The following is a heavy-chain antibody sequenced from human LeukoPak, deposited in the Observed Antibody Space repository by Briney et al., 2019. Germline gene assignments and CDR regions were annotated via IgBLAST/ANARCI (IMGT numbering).Heavy chain of an antibody. V-gene: IGHV3-23*01. CDR3: AKGDYGSGSLYPLDY. D-gene: IGHD3-10*01. J-gene: IGHJ4*02. Sequence: GGSLRLSCAASGFTFSSYAMSWVRQAPGKGLEWVSAISGSGGSTYYADSVKGRFTISRDNSKNTLYLQMNSLRAEDTAVYYCAKGDYGSGSLYPLDYWGQGTLVTVSS. CDR2: ISGSGGST. CDR1: GFTFSSYA.